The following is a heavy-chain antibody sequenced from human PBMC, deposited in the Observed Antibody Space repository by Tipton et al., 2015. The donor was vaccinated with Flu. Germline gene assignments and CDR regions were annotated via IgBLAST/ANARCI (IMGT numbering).Heavy chain of an antibody. V-gene: IGHV3-33*01. Sequence: SGFTFSSYGMHWVRQAPGKGLEWVAVIWYDGSNKYYADSVKGRFTIPRDNSKNTLYLQMNSLRAEDTAVYYCARDYGDYSPYYYYYYSMDVWGQGTTVTVSS. CDR2: IWYDGSNK. D-gene: IGHD4-17*01. CDR3: ARDYGDYSPYYYYYYSMDV. J-gene: IGHJ6*02. CDR1: GFTFSSYG.